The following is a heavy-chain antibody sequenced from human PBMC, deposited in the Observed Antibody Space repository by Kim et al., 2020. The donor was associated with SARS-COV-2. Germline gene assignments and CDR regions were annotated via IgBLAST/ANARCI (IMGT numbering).Heavy chain of an antibody. J-gene: IGHJ5*01. Sequence: SETLSLTCTVSGCSISSSSYYWGWIRQPPGQGLEWIGSIYYSGSNYYNPSLKSRVTMSVDTSRNQFPLRLSPVTAAATAVYYSARRDPAYTGYDSFDSWG. CDR3: ARRDPAYTGYDSFDS. D-gene: IGHD5-12*01. CDR2: IYYSGSN. V-gene: IGHV4-39*01. CDR1: GCSISSSSYY.